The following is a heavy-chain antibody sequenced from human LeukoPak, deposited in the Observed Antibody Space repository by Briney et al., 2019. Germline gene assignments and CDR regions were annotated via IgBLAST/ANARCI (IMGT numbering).Heavy chain of an antibody. CDR2: IYYSGST. D-gene: IGHD3-3*01. CDR1: GGSVSSGSYY. J-gene: IGHJ4*02. CDR3: ARADFWSGQAHFDY. Sequence: PETLSLTCTVSGGSVSSGSYYWSWIRQPPGKGLEWIGYIYYSGSTNYNPSLKSRVTISVDTSKNQFSLKLSSVTAADTAVYYCARADFWSGQAHFDYWGQGTLVTVSS. V-gene: IGHV4-61*01.